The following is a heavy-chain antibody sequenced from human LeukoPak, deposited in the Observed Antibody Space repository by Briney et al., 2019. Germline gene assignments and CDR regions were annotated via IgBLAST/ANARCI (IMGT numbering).Heavy chain of an antibody. CDR3: ARLTVSRPFSVLYTGIDY. CDR2: IYYSGST. J-gene: IGHJ4*02. D-gene: IGHD3-16*01. V-gene: IGHV4-39*01. Sequence: SETLSLTCAVSGGSIRNSSFYWGWIRQPPGKGLEWIGNIYYSGSTYYNPSLRGRVTISVDTSQNRFSLKLSSVTAADMAVYYCARLTVSRPFSVLYTGIDYWGQGTLVTVSS. CDR1: GGSIRNSSFY.